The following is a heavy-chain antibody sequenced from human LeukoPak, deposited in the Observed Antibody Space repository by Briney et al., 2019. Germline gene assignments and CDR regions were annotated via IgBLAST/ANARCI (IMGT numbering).Heavy chain of an antibody. CDR2: ISGSGGST. V-gene: IGHV3-23*01. J-gene: IGHJ5*02. CDR3: AKEREQQLVSHWFDP. Sequence: GGSLRLSCAASGFTFSSYAMSWVRQAPGKGLEWVSAISGSGGSTYYADPVKGRFTISRDNSKNTLYLQMNSLRAEDTAVYYCAKEREQQLVSHWFDPWGQGTLVTVSS. CDR1: GFTFSSYA. D-gene: IGHD6-13*01.